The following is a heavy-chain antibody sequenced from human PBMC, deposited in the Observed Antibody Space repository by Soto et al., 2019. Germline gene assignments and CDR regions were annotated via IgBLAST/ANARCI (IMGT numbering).Heavy chain of an antibody. Sequence: GGSLRLSCAASGFTFSSYAMSWVRQAPGKGLEWVSAISGSGGSTYYADSVKGRFTISRDNSKNTLYLQMNSLRAEDTAVYYCAKDHCSGGSCYRLLSAFDIWGQGTMVTVSS. CDR2: ISGSGGST. D-gene: IGHD2-15*01. J-gene: IGHJ3*02. CDR3: AKDHCSGGSCYRLLSAFDI. CDR1: GFTFSSYA. V-gene: IGHV3-23*01.